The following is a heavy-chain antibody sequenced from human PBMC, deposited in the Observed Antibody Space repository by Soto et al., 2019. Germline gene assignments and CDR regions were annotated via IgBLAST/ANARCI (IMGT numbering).Heavy chain of an antibody. CDR1: GDSISRGDYY. CDR2: IYYSGST. D-gene: IGHD1-7*01. CDR3: ARDITGTTGDYFDY. Sequence: SETLSLTCTVSGDSISRGDYYWSWIRQPPGKGLEWIGYIYYSGSTYYNPSLKSRVTISVDTSKNQFSLKLSSVTAADTAVYYCARDITGTTGDYFDYWGQGTLVTVSS. J-gene: IGHJ4*02. V-gene: IGHV4-30-4*01.